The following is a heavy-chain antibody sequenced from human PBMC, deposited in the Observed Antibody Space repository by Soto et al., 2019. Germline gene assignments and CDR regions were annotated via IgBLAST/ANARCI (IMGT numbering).Heavy chain of an antibody. Sequence: QVTLKESGPVLVKPTETLTLTCTVSGFSLSNARMGVSWIRQPPGKALEWLAHIFSNDEKSYTTSLKSRLTISKDTSKSQVVLTMTNMDPVDTATYYCARTQMNDYGDYDAFDIWGQGTMVTVSS. D-gene: IGHD4-17*01. CDR2: IFSNDEK. CDR3: ARTQMNDYGDYDAFDI. J-gene: IGHJ3*02. CDR1: GFSLSNARMG. V-gene: IGHV2-26*01.